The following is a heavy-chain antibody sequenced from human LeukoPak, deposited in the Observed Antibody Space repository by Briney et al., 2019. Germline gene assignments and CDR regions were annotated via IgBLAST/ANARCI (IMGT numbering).Heavy chain of an antibody. CDR3: TRGRTAMITAGVDY. CDR1: GFTFSSYR. D-gene: IGHD5-18*01. V-gene: IGHV3-21*01. J-gene: IGHJ4*02. Sequence: GGSLRLSCAASGFTFSSYRMNWVRQAPGKGLEWVSSISSSSSYMYYADSVKGRFTISRDNAKNSLHLQMNSLRAEDTAVYFCTRGRTAMITAGVDYWGQGTLVTVSS. CDR2: ISSSSSYM.